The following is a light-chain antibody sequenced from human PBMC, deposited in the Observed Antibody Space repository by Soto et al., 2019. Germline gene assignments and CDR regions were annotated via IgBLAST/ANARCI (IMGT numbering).Light chain of an antibody. CDR3: QQYYSYPT. J-gene: IGKJ5*01. CDR1: QCISSY. CDR2: AAS. Sequence: AIRMTQSPSSFSASTGDRVTITFRAIQCISSYLAWYQQKPGKAPKLLIYAASTLQSGVPSRFSGSGSGTDFTLTISCLQSEDFATYYCQQYYSYPTFGQGTRLEIK. V-gene: IGKV1-8*01.